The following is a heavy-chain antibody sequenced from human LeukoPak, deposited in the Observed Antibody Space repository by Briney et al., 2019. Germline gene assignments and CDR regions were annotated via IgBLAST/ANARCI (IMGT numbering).Heavy chain of an antibody. J-gene: IGHJ4*02. CDR3: ARDYADYVGYFFFDY. CDR1: GFTFNNYA. D-gene: IGHD4-17*01. Sequence: GGSLRLSCAASGFTFNNYAMNWVRQAPGKGLEWVSSISGGGETTHYADSAKGRFTISRDNSQNTLYLQMNSLRAEDTAVCYCARDYADYVGYFFFDYWGQGTLVTVSS. CDR2: ISGGGETT. V-gene: IGHV3-23*01.